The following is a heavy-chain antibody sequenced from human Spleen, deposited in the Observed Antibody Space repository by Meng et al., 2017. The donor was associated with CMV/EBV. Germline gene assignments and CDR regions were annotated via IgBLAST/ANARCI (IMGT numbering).Heavy chain of an antibody. V-gene: IGHV4-4*07. D-gene: IGHD6-13*01. CDR3: ASSYSSSWNNWFDP. CDR1: GGSISSYY. CDR2: IYTSGST. J-gene: IGHJ5*02. Sequence: QPQRQESGPGPVQPSEALFLTLLSAGGSISSYYWSWLRQPARKGLEWIGRIYTSGSTNYNPYLKSRVTMSVDTSKNQFSLKLSSVTAADTAVYYCASSYSSSWNNWFDPWGQGTLVTVSS.